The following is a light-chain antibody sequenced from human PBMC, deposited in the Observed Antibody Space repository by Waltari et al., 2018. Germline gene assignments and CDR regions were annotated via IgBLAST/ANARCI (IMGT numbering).Light chain of an antibody. J-gene: IGLJ3*02. CDR1: DSNTATIG. V-gene: IGLV1-40*01. CDR2: ENT. CDR3: QSYDNSLRGSVL. Sequence: QSVLTQAPSVSGAPGQRVTIPCTAGDSNTATIGFNLYQHLPGRVPKLLIYENTNRPSGVPDRFSGSKSGTSASLAIEGLQPEDEGDYYCQSYDNSLRGSVLFGGGTKVTV.